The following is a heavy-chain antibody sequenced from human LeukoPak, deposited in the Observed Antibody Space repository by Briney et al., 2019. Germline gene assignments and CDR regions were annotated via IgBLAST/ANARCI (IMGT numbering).Heavy chain of an antibody. Sequence: SGGSLRLSCAASGFTFSSYSMNWVRQAPGKGLEWVSSISSSSYIYYIETVKGRSTISRDNAKNSLYLQMDSLGPEDTAVYYCARDPYSGNYGNDYYYYMDVWGKGTTVTISS. J-gene: IGHJ6*03. V-gene: IGHV3-21*01. CDR2: ISSSSYI. CDR1: GFTFSSYS. CDR3: ARDPYSGNYGNDYYYYMDV. D-gene: IGHD1-26*01.